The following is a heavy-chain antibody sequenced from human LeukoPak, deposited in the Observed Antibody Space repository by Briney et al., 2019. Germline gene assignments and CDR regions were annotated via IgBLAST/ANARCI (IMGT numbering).Heavy chain of an antibody. CDR3: AKDSSGSGSYSSAFDI. CDR2: ISWNSGSI. J-gene: IGHJ3*02. Sequence: GGSLRLSCAASGFTFDDYAMHWVRQAPGKGLEWVSGISWNSGSIAYADSVKGRFTISRDNAKKSLYLQMNSLRAEDMALYYCAKDSSGSGSYSSAFDIWGQGTMVTVSS. CDR1: GFTFDDYA. D-gene: IGHD3-10*01. V-gene: IGHV3-9*03.